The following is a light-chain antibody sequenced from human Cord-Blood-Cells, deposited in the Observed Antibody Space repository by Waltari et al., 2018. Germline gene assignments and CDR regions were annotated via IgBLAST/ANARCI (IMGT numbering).Light chain of an antibody. Sequence: QSTLTQPASVSGSPGQSITISCTGTSSDVGGYNYVSGYLQHPGKAPKLMIYDVRNRPSGVTNRFSGAKSGHTASLTSSAPQAEDEADYYCSSYTSSSTLVFGGGTKLTVL. V-gene: IGLV2-14*01. CDR2: DVR. CDR3: SSYTSSSTLV. J-gene: IGLJ3*02. CDR1: SSDVGGYNY.